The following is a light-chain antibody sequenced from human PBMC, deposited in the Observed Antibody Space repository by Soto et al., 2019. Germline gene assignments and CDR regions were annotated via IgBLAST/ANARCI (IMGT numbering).Light chain of an antibody. CDR1: EDIRND. J-gene: IGKJ4*01. CDR3: LQDYTYPPV. V-gene: IGKV1-6*01. Sequence: AIQMTQSPSSLSASVGDRVTITCRASEDIRNDLGWYQHKPGKAPEFLIYAASSLQSGVPPRFSGNGSGTDFTLTINSLQPADFATYYCLQDYTYPPVFGGGTKVEIK. CDR2: AAS.